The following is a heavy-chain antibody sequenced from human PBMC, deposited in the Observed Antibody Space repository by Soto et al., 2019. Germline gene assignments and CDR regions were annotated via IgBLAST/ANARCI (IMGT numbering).Heavy chain of an antibody. CDR1: GFTFSYA. CDR2: ISGSGGTT. D-gene: IGHD3-22*01. J-gene: IGHJ4*01. Sequence: PGGSLRLSCAASGFTFSYAMSWVRQAPGKGLEWVSGISGSGGTTYYADSVKGRFTISRDNSKNTLYLQMNSLRAEDTAVYYCAKRYHYDSLDYWGQGTLVTVSS. CDR3: AKRYHYDSLDY. V-gene: IGHV3-23*01.